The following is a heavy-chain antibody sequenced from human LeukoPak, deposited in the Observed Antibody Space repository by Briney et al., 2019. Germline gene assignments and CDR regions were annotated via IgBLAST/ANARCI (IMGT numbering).Heavy chain of an antibody. D-gene: IGHD2-2*01. CDR2: ISSNGGST. V-gene: IGHV3-64D*06. Sequence: GGSLRLSCSVSGFGFTFNTYAMDWVRQAPGKGLEYVAAISSNGGSTDYADSVKGRFTISRDNFKNTLYLQMSSLRAEDTAVYYCVNPPGYCSSTSCPGIDYWGQGTLVTVSS. CDR3: VNPPGYCSSTSCPGIDY. J-gene: IGHJ4*02. CDR1: GFGFTFNTYA.